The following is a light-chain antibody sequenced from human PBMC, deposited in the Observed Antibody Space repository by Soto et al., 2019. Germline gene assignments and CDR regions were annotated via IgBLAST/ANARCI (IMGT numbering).Light chain of an antibody. CDR2: EVR. J-gene: IGLJ1*01. CDR3: ISYTSSITYV. Sequence: QSVLTQPASVSGSPGQSITISCTGTSSDVGGYNYVSWYQQHPGKAPKLMIYEVRNRPSGVSYRFSGSKSGSTASLTISGLQAEDEADYYCISYTSSITYVFGTGTKVTVL. CDR1: SSDVGGYNY. V-gene: IGLV2-14*01.